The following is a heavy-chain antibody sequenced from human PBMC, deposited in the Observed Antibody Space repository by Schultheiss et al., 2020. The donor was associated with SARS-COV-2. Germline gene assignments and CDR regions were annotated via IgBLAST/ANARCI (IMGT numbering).Heavy chain of an antibody. CDR2: ISGDGNYI. CDR1: GFTFTSYT. V-gene: IGHV3-23*01. J-gene: IGHJ4*02. CDR3: AKDDDYYDFWSGYRSGFDY. Sequence: SCAASGFTFTSYTMHWVRQAPGKGLEWLSAISGDGNYIYYADSVKGRFTISRDNSKNTLYLQMNSLRDEDTAVYYCAKDDDYYDFWSGYRSGFDYWGQGTLVTVSS. D-gene: IGHD3-3*01.